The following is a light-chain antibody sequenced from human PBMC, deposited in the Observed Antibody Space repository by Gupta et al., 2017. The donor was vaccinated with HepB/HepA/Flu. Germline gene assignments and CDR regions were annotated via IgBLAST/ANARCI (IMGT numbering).Light chain of an antibody. CDR3: AAGESNSDTWV. CDR2: RNN. J-gene: IGLJ3*02. V-gene: IGLV10-54*04. Sequence: GLPQPPSVSGGLSQTATFTCTGSANNVGFHVAPWLQQHQGRPPQVLSYRNNNRPSGIAERFSASKSGSTASLTIAGLQPEDEADYYCAAGESNSDTWVFDGGTKLTVL. CDR1: ANNVGFHV.